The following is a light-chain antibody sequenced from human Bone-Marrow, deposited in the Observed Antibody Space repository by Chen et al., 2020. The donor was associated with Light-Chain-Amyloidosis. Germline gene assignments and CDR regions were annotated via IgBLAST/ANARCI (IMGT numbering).Light chain of an antibody. Sequence: SYELTQPPSVSVSPGQTARINGSGDDLPTQYAYWYQQKPGQAPVLVIHRDTERPSGISERFSGSSSGTTATLTISGVQAEDEADYHCQSADSSGTYEVIFGGGTKLTVL. V-gene: IGLV3-25*03. CDR1: DLPTQY. CDR2: RDT. CDR3: QSADSSGTYEVI. J-gene: IGLJ2*01.